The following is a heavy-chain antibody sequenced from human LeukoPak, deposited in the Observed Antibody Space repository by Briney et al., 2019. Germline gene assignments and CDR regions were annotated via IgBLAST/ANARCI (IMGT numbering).Heavy chain of an antibody. D-gene: IGHD1-26*01. J-gene: IGHJ4*02. CDR3: ARSSPVGATFYFDY. CDR2: IYTSGST. V-gene: IGHV4-61*02. Sequence: SQTQSLLCTVSGGSISSGSYHWSWIRQPAGKGLEWIGRIYTSGSTNYNPSLRSRVTISVDTSGNQFSLKLSSVTAADTAVYYCARSSPVGATFYFDYWGQGTLVTVSS. CDR1: GGSISSGSYH.